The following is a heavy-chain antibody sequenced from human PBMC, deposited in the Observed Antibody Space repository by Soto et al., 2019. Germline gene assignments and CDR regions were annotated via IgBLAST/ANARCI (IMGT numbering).Heavy chain of an antibody. D-gene: IGHD5-12*01. V-gene: IGHV1-69*02. Sequence: QVQLVQSGAEVKKPGSSVKVSSKASGGTFSSYTISWVRQAPGQGLEWMGRIIPILGIANYAQKFQGRVTITADKSTSTAYMELSSLRYEDTAVYYCARVRLGDGYNGYWGQGTLVTVSS. CDR3: ARVRLGDGYNGY. J-gene: IGHJ4*02. CDR1: GGTFSSYT. CDR2: IIPILGIA.